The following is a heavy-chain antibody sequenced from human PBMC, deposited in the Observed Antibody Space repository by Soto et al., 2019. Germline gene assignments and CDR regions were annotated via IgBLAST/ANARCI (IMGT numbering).Heavy chain of an antibody. D-gene: IGHD3-22*01. CDR2: INAGNGNT. Sequence: ASVKVSCKASGYTFTSYAMHWVRQAPGQRLEWMGWINAGNGNTKYSQKFQGRVTITRDTSASTACMELSSLRSEDTAVYYCARGPQYYYDSSGYYVDYWGQGTLVTVSS. J-gene: IGHJ4*02. V-gene: IGHV1-3*01. CDR1: GYTFTSYA. CDR3: ARGPQYYYDSSGYYVDY.